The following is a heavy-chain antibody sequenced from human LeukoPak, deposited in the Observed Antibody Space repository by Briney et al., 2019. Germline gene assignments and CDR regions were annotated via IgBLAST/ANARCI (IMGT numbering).Heavy chain of an antibody. CDR1: GFTFSSHS. Sequence: GGSLRLSCAASGFTFSSHSMNWVRQAPGKGLEWVSSISSSSSYIYYADSVKGRFTISRDNAKNSLYLHMNSLRAEDTAVYYCARISYTSGNDFDYWGQGTLVTVSS. CDR3: ARISYTSGNDFDY. CDR2: ISSSSSYI. J-gene: IGHJ4*02. V-gene: IGHV3-21*01. D-gene: IGHD6-19*01.